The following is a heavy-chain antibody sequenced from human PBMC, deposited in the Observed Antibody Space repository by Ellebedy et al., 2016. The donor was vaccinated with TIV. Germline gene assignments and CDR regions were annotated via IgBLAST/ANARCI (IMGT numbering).Heavy chain of an antibody. J-gene: IGHJ4*02. CDR2: IIPIFGTA. CDR1: GGIFSSHG. D-gene: IGHD5-24*01. Sequence: ASVKVSCKASGGIFSSHGIRWVRQAPGQGLEWMGGIIPIFGTAKYAQKFQGRVTITADESTITAYMELSSLRSEDTAVYYCARGNGYHLSGYFDYWGQGTLVTVSS. CDR3: ARGNGYHLSGYFDY. V-gene: IGHV1-69*13.